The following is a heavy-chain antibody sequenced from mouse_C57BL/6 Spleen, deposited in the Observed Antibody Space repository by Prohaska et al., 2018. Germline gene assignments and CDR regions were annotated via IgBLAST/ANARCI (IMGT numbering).Heavy chain of an antibody. CDR1: GYTFTSYW. V-gene: IGHV1-53*01. Sequence: TELVKPGASVKLSCKASGYTFTSYWMHWVKQRPGQGLEWIGNINPSNGGTNYNEKFKSKATLTVDKSSSTAYMQLSSLTSEDSAVDYCARRRNYDHAMDYWGQGTSVTVSS. D-gene: IGHD1-1*01. CDR3: ARRRNYDHAMDY. J-gene: IGHJ4*01. CDR2: INPSNGGT.